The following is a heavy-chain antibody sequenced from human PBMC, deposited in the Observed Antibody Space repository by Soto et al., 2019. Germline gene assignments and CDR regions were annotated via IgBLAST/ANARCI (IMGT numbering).Heavy chain of an antibody. V-gene: IGHV1-46*01. CDR3: ARAGYYDSSGYYHLDY. CDR2: INPSGGST. CDR1: GYTFTSYY. Sequence: ASVKVSCKASGYTFTSYYMHWVRQAPGQGLEWMGIINPSGGSTSYAQKFQGRVTMTRDTSTSTVYMELSSLRSEDTAVYYCARAGYYDSSGYYHLDYWGQGTLVTVS. D-gene: IGHD3-22*01. J-gene: IGHJ4*02.